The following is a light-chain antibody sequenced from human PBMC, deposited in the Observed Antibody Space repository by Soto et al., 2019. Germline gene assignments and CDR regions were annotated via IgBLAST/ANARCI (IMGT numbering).Light chain of an antibody. V-gene: IGKV3-20*01. CDR2: GAS. Sequence: PGERATLSCRASQSVSSYLAWYQQKPGQAPRLLIYGASSRATGIPDRFSGSGSGTDFTLTISRLEPEDFAVYYCQQYGSSPRTFGQRTKVEIK. J-gene: IGKJ1*01. CDR3: QQYGSSPRT. CDR1: QSVSSY.